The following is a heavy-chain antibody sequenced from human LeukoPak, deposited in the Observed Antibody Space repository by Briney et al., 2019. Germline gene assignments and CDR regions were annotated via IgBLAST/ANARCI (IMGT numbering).Heavy chain of an antibody. CDR1: GFTFSSYA. Sequence: PGGSLRLSCAASGFTFSSYAMHWVRQAPGKGLEWVAVISYDGSNKYYADSVKGRFTISRDNSKNTLYLQMNSLRAEDTAVYYCARDRNEDSQHQAYYYYYGMGVWGQGTTVTVSS. V-gene: IGHV3-30*04. CDR2: ISYDGSNK. CDR3: ARDRNEDSQHQAYYYYYGMGV. D-gene: IGHD1-1*01. J-gene: IGHJ6*02.